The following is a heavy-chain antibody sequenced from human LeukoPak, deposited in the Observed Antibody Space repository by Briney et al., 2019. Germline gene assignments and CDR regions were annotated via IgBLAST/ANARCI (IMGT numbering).Heavy chain of an antibody. Sequence: PGGSLRLSYAASGFTFSSSWMTWVRQAPGKGLEWVANMKQDGSEKYYVDSVKGRFTISRDNAKNSLYLQMNSLRAEDTAVYYCARSLAGPSGYFDYWGRGTLVTVSS. CDR1: GFTFSSSW. J-gene: IGHJ4*02. CDR2: MKQDGSEK. CDR3: ARSLAGPSGYFDY. V-gene: IGHV3-7*01. D-gene: IGHD6-19*01.